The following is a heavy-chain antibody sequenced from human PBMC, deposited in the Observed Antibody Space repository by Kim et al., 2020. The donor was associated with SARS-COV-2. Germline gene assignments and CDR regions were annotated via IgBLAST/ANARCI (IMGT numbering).Heavy chain of an antibody. Sequence: YADSVKGRFTISRDNAKNSLYMQMNSLRAEDTAVYYCARGWTAMVPGFDPWGQGTLVTVSS. V-gene: IGHV3-21*01. D-gene: IGHD5-18*01. CDR3: ARGWTAMVPGFDP. J-gene: IGHJ5*02.